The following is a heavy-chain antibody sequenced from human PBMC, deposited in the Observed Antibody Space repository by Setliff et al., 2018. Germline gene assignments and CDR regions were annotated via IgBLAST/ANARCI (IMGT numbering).Heavy chain of an antibody. CDR2: ISPIFGTA. J-gene: IGHJ5*02. D-gene: IGHD1-7*01. CDR3: ARGSGTTSWFDP. Sequence: SVKVSCKASGGTFSSYAISWVRQAPGQGLEWMGGISPIFGTANYAQKFQGRVTITADESTSTAYMELSSLRSEDTAVYYCARGSGTTSWFDPWGQGTLVTVSS. V-gene: IGHV1-69*13. CDR1: GGTFSSYA.